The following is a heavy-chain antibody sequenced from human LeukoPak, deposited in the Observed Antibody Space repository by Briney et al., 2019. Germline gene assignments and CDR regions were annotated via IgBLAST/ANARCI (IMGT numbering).Heavy chain of an antibody. J-gene: IGHJ4*02. CDR2: ISSSSSYI. Sequence: RGSLRLSRAASGFTFSSYSMNRVRQAPGKGLEWASSISSSSSYIYYADPVNGRFTISRDNAKNSLYLQINSLRAEDTAVYYCARAVVGVRFDYWGQGTLVTVSS. V-gene: IGHV3-21*01. CDR1: GFTFSSYS. CDR3: ARAVVGVRFDY. D-gene: IGHD1-26*01.